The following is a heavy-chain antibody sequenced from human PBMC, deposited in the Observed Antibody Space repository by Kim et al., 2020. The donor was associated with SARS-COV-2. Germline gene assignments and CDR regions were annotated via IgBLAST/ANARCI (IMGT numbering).Heavy chain of an antibody. CDR1: GGSISSGGYY. J-gene: IGHJ4*02. D-gene: IGHD6-19*01. V-gene: IGHV4-31*03. CDR3: ARAPRVAGTVATDY. Sequence: SETLSLTCTVSGGSISSGGYYWSWIRQHPGKGLEWIGYIYYSGSTYYNPSLKSRVTISVDTSKNQFSLKLSSVTAADTAVYYCARAPRVAGTVATDYWGQGTLVTVSS. CDR2: IYYSGST.